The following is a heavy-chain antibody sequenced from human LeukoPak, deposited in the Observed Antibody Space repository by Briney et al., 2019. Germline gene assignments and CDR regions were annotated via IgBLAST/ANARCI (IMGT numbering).Heavy chain of an antibody. V-gene: IGHV3-53*01. CDR2: IYSGGST. J-gene: IGHJ6*02. Sequence: GGSLRLSCVASGFAVSSKYMSWVRQAPGKGLEWVSVIYSGGSTYYGESVKGRFTISRDNSKNTVYLQMNALRAEDSAVYYCARGTVWRLGSYGLDVWGQGTTVTVSS. D-gene: IGHD3-16*01. CDR1: GFAVSSKY. CDR3: ARGTVWRLGSYGLDV.